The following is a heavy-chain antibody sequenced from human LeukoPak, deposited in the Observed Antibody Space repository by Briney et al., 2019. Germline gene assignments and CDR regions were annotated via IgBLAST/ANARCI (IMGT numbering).Heavy chain of an antibody. D-gene: IGHD3-10*01. V-gene: IGHV4-59*01. Sequence: SETLSLLCSVSGGSISSYYWSWIRQPPGKGLEGSGYIYDSGSTNYNPSLTSRVTISVDTSKNQFSLKVSSVTAADTAVYYCARDKSRTYGSADAFDIWGQGTMVTVSS. J-gene: IGHJ3*02. CDR2: IYDSGST. CDR3: ARDKSRTYGSADAFDI. CDR1: GGSISSYY.